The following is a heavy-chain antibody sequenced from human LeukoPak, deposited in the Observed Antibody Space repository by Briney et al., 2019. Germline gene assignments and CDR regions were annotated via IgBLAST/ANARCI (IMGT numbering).Heavy chain of an antibody. V-gene: IGHV3-48*03. CDR3: ARHKYCSGGSCYSGPFGY. D-gene: IGHD2-15*01. J-gene: IGHJ4*02. Sequence: GSLRLSCAASGFTFSNYEMNWVRQAPGKGLEWVSYISSSGGMIYYADSVKGRFTISRDNAKNSLYLQMNSLKASDTAMYYCARHKYCSGGSCYSGPFGYWGQGTLVTVSS. CDR1: GFTFSNYE. CDR2: ISSSGGMI.